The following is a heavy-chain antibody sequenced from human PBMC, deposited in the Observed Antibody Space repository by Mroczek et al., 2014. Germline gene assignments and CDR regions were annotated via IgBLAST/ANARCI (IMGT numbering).Heavy chain of an antibody. Sequence: QVQLQESGPGLVKPSETLSLTCTVSGGSISSSSYYWGWIRQPPGKGLEWIGSIYYSGSTYYNPSLKSRVTISVDTSKNQFSLKLSSVTAADTAVYYCARGRDGFNDAFDIWGQGTMVTVSS. D-gene: IGHD5-24*01. CDR1: GGSISSSSYY. J-gene: IGHJ3*02. CDR3: ARGRDGFNDAFDI. V-gene: IGHV4-39*01. CDR2: IYYSGST.